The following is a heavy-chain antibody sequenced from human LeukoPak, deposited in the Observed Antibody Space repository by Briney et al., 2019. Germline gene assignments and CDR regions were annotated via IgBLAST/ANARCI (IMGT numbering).Heavy chain of an antibody. CDR2: ISGSGGST. Sequence: GGSLRLSCAASGFTFNIYAMTWVRQAPGKGLEWVAAISGSGGSTYYADSVKGRFTISRDNSKNTLYLQMNNLRAKDTGVYYCAKYSSSSGNAFDIWGQGTMVTVSS. CDR1: GFTFNIYA. V-gene: IGHV3-23*01. CDR3: AKYSSSSGNAFDI. D-gene: IGHD6-6*01. J-gene: IGHJ3*02.